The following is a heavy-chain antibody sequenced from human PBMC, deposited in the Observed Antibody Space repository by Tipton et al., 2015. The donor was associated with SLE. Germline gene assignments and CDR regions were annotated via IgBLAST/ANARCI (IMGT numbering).Heavy chain of an antibody. V-gene: IGHV4-31*03. CDR1: GGSISSNSSY. J-gene: IGHJ4*02. Sequence: TLSLTCTVSGGSISSNSSYWGWIRQPPGKGLEWIGYIYYSGSTYYNPSPKSRVTISVDTSKNQFSLKLSSVTAADTAVYYCANNKRVGSYFDYWGQGTLVTVSS. CDR2: IYYSGST. CDR3: ANNKRVGSYFDY. D-gene: IGHD3-10*01.